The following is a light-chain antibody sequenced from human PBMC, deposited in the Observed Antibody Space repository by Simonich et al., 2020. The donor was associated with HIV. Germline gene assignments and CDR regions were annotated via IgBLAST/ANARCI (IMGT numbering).Light chain of an antibody. J-gene: IGKJ5*01. CDR1: RSILYSSNNKNY. CDR3: QQYYSTPLIT. V-gene: IGKV4-1*01. Sequence: DIVMTQSPDSLAVSLGERATFTCKSSRSILYSSNNKNYLAWYQQKQGQPPKLLIYWASTREYGVPDRFSGSGSGTDFTLTISSLQAEDVAVYYCQQYYSTPLITFGQGTRLEIK. CDR2: WAS.